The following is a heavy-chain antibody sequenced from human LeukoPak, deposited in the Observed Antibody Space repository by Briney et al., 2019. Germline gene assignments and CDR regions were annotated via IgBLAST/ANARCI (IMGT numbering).Heavy chain of an antibody. CDR1: GYTFTIYY. Sequence: GASVKVSCKASGYTFTIYYMHWVRQAPGQGVERMGVINPSGGSTSYSQKFQGRVTMTRDTSTSTVYMELSSLRSEDTAVYYCARDRDSYDYWGQGTLVTVSS. J-gene: IGHJ4*02. V-gene: IGHV1-46*01. CDR2: INPSGGST. CDR3: ARDRDSYDY. D-gene: IGHD2-21*01.